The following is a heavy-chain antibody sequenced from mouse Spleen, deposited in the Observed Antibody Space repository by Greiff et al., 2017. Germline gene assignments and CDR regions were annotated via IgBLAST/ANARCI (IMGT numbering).Heavy chain of an antibody. V-gene: IGHV2-2*01. Sequence: VQLQQSGPGLVQPSQSLSITCTVSGFSLTSYGVHWVRQSPGKGLEWLGVIWSGGSTDYNAAFISRLSISKDNSKSQVFFKMNSLQADDTAIYYCASPIYYGNPFAYWGQGTLVTVSA. CDR3: ASPIYYGNPFAY. CDR1: GFSLTSYG. D-gene: IGHD2-1*01. J-gene: IGHJ3*01. CDR2: IWSGGST.